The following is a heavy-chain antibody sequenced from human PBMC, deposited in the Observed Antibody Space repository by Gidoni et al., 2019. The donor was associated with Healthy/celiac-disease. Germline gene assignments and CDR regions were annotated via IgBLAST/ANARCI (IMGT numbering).Heavy chain of an antibody. Sequence: FTISRDNAKNSLYLQMNSLRAEDTAVYYCARGLGDSGWYPGYWGQGTLVTVSS. V-gene: IGHV3-11*06. D-gene: IGHD6-19*01. J-gene: IGHJ4*02. CDR3: ARGLGDSGWYPGY.